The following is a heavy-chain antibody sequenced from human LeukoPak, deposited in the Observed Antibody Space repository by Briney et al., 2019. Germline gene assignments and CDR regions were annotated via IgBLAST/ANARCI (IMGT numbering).Heavy chain of an antibody. V-gene: IGHV3-23*01. CDR2: ISGSGSST. CDR1: GFTFRSYA. CDR3: APDPNKWLRNY. J-gene: IGHJ4*02. D-gene: IGHD5-12*01. Sequence: GGSLRLSWAASGFTFRSYAMSWVRQAPGKGLEWISTISGSGSSTDFADSVKGRFTISRDNSKNTLNLQMNNLRAEDTAIYYCAPDPNKWLRNYWGQGTLVTVSS.